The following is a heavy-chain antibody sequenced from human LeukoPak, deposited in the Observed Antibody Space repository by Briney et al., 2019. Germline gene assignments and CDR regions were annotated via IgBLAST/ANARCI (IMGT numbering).Heavy chain of an antibody. CDR3: ATARRSTVVTLFDY. Sequence: GGSLRLSCAASGFTFSSYWMHWVRQAPGEGLVWVSRVNSDGRSTSYGDFVKGRFTISRDNSKNTLYLQMNSLRAEDTAVYSCATARRSTVVTLFDYWGQGTLVTVSS. D-gene: IGHD4-23*01. J-gene: IGHJ4*02. CDR2: VNSDGRST. CDR1: GFTFSSYW. V-gene: IGHV3-74*01.